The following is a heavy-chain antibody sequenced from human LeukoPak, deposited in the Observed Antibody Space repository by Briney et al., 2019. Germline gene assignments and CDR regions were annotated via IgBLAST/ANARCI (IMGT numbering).Heavy chain of an antibody. CDR2: ISGSGGGT. D-gene: IGHD2-15*01. V-gene: IGHV3-23*01. J-gene: IGHJ4*02. Sequence: PGGSLRLSCAASGFTFSSYAMSWVRQPPGKGLEWVSTISGSGGGTYYADSVKGRFTISRDNSKNTLYLQMNSLRPEDTAVYYCAGYFCSGGSCYRYFDYGGQGTLVTVSS. CDR3: AGYFCSGGSCYRYFDY. CDR1: GFTFSSYA.